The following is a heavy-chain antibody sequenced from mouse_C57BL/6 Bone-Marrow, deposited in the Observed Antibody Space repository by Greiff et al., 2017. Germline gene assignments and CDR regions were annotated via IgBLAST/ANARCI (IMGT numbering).Heavy chain of an antibody. CDR2: IDPADSDT. D-gene: IGHD2-2*01. Sequence: EVQLQQPGAELVRPGASVKLSCKASGFNIKDYCMHWVKQRPEQGLEWIGGIDPADSDTEYNQKFQGKATMTADTSSNTAYLQLSSLTAEDTAVYYCTTDDGYDIYFDVWGTGATVTVSS. CDR1: GFNIKDYC. J-gene: IGHJ1*03. V-gene: IGHV14-1*01. CDR3: TTDDGYDIYFDV.